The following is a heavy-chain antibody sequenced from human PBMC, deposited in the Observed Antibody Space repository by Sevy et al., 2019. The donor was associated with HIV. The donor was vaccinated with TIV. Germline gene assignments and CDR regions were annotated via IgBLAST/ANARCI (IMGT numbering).Heavy chain of an antibody. CDR3: TRVGTVVRGVVTINDAFDI. CDR1: GFTFADYT. V-gene: IGHV3-49*03. CDR2: IRVKAFGGTA. D-gene: IGHD3-10*01. Sequence: GGSLRLSCTASGFTFADYTMSWFRQAPGRGLEWVGFIRVKAFGGTAEYAASVKGRFTLSRDDSQNIAYLKMNGLKTENTAVYYCTRVGTVVRGVVTINDAFDIWGQGTMVTVSS. J-gene: IGHJ3*02.